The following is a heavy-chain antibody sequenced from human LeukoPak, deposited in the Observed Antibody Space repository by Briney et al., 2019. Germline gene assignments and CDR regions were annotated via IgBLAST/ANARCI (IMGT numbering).Heavy chain of an antibody. Sequence: SETLSLTCTVSGGSISSYYWSWIRQPPGKGLEGIGFIYHSGSTNYNPSLKSRVTISVDTSKNEFSLKLSSVTTADTAVYYCARGVRWLQLSYFDYWGQGTLVTVSS. CDR3: ARGVRWLQLSYFDY. D-gene: IGHD5-24*01. CDR2: IYHSGST. V-gene: IGHV4-59*01. J-gene: IGHJ4*02. CDR1: GGSISSYY.